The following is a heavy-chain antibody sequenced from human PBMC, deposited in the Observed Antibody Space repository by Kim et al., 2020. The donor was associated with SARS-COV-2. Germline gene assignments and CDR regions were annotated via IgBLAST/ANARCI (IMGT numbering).Heavy chain of an antibody. J-gene: IGHJ5*02. D-gene: IGHD5-18*01. CDR2: IYPGDSDT. V-gene: IGHV5-51*01. Sequence: GESLKISCKGSGYSFTSYWIGWVRQMPGKGLEWMGIIYPGDSDTRYSPSFQGQVTISADKSISTAYLQWSSLKASDTAMYYCARGLSGYSYGYNWFDPWAREPWSPSPQ. CDR3: ARGLSGYSYGYNWFDP. CDR1: GYSFTSYW.